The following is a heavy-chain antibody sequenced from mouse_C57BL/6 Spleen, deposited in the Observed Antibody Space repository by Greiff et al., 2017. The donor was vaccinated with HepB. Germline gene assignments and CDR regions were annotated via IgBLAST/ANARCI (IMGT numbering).Heavy chain of an antibody. J-gene: IGHJ2*01. CDR2: IYPRDGST. CDR3: ARRPPTVVERGFDY. D-gene: IGHD1-1*01. V-gene: IGHV1-85*01. Sequence: VQLQQSGPELVKPGASVKLSCKASGYTFTSYDINWVKQRPGQGLEWIGWIYPRDGSTKYNEKFKGKATLTVDTSSSNAYMELHSQTSEDSAVYCCARRPPTVVERGFDYWGQGTTLTVSS. CDR1: GYTFTSYD.